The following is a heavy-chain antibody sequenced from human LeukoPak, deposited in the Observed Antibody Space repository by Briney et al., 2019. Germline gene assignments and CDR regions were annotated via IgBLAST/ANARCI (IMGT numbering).Heavy chain of an antibody. CDR3: AGYSGYDYAYFDY. V-gene: IGHV3-66*01. Sequence: GGSLRLSCAASGFTVSSNYMSWVRQAPGKGLEWVSVIYSGGSTYYADSVKGRFTISRDNSKNTLYLQMNSLRAEDTAVYHCAGYSGYDYAYFDYWGQGTLVTVSS. CDR1: GFTVSSNY. J-gene: IGHJ4*02. D-gene: IGHD5-12*01. CDR2: IYSGGST.